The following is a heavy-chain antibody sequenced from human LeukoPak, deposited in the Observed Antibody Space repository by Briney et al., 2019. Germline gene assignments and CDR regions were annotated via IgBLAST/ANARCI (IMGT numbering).Heavy chain of an antibody. J-gene: IGHJ4*02. V-gene: IGHV4-59*08. Sequence: SETLSLTCTVSGGSISSYYWSWIRQPPGKGLEWIGYIYYSGSANYNPSLKSRVTISVDTSKNQFSLKLSSVTAADTAVYYCANSANYGGNSGYFDYWGQGTLVTVSS. CDR2: IYYSGSA. CDR1: GGSISSYY. D-gene: IGHD4-23*01. CDR3: ANSANYGGNSGYFDY.